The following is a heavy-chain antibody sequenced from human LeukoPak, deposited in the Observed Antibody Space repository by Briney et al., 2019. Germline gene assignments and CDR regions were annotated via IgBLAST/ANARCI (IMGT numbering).Heavy chain of an antibody. CDR1: GYTFTDYG. Sequence: GASVKVSCKASGYTFTDYGVSWVRQAPGQGPEWMGWINPNSGGTNYAQKFQGRVTMTRDTSISTAYMELSRLRSDDTAVYYCARDRDFVHYYMDVWGKGTTVTVSS. D-gene: IGHD3-3*01. J-gene: IGHJ6*03. CDR2: INPNSGGT. V-gene: IGHV1-2*02. CDR3: ARDRDFVHYYMDV.